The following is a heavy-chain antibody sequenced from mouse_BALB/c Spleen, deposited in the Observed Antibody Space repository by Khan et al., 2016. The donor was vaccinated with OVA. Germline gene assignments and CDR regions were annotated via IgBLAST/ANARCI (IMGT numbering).Heavy chain of an antibody. CDR3: ASPLYYYGSSYVDY. J-gene: IGHJ2*01. Sequence: EVELVESGGDLVKPGGSLKLSCAASGFTFSSYAMSWVRQTPEKRLEWVASISSGGSTYYPDSVKGRFTISRDNARNILYLQMSSLRSEDTAMYYCASPLYYYGSSYVDYWGQGTTLTVSS. V-gene: IGHV5-6-5*01. D-gene: IGHD1-1*01. CDR2: ISSGGST. CDR1: GFTFSSYA.